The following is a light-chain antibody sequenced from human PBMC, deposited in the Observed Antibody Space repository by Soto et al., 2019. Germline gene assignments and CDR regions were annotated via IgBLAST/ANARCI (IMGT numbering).Light chain of an antibody. CDR1: LSVTSSY. V-gene: IGKV3-20*01. Sequence: EIVLTQSPGTLSLSPGERATLSCRASLSVTSSYLAWYQQKAGQAPRLLIYGASNRATGIPDRFSGSGSGTDFTLTISRLEPEDFAVYYCQQYGSSPRTFGQGTKVEIK. CDR3: QQYGSSPRT. CDR2: GAS. J-gene: IGKJ1*01.